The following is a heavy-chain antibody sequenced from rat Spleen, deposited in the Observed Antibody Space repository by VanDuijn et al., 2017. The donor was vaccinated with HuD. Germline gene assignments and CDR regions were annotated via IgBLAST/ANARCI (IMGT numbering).Heavy chain of an antibody. Sequence: EVQLVESDGGLVQPGRSLKLSCAASGFTFSDYYMAWVRQAPTKGLEWVATINYDGSRIYYRDSVKGRFTISRDNAKSTLYLQMDSLRSEDTATYYCTTMSNWFTFWGQGTLVTVSS. V-gene: IGHV5S10*01. CDR1: GFTFSDYY. J-gene: IGHJ3*01. CDR2: INYDGSRI. CDR3: TTMSNWFTF.